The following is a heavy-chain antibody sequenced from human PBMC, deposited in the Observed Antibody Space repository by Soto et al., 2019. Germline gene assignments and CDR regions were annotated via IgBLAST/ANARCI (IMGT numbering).Heavy chain of an antibody. V-gene: IGHV4-59*01. CDR2: IYYSGST. D-gene: IGHD3-9*01. Sequence: TSETLSVTWTVSGGSISSYYWSWIRQPPGKGLEWIGYIYYSGSTNYNPSLKSRVTISVDTSKNQFSLKLSSVTAADTAFYFFARGYDILTPYSYMDVWGKGTTVTVSS. CDR3: ARGYDILTPYSYMDV. J-gene: IGHJ6*03. CDR1: GGSISSYY.